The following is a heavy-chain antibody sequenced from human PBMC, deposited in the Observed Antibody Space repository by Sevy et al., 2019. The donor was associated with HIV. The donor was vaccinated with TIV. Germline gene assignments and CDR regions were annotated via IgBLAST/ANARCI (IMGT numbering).Heavy chain of an antibody. Sequence: ASVKVSCKVSGYTLSKLPMHWVRQAPGKGLEWMGGLAPEDGETIYAQKFQGRVIMTEDTSSDTAYMELSSLRSEDTAVYYCATLDFWSDYPFYGVDVWGQGTTVTVSS. CDR2: LAPEDGET. CDR3: ATLDFWSDYPFYGVDV. J-gene: IGHJ6*02. V-gene: IGHV1-24*01. CDR1: GYTLSKLP. D-gene: IGHD3-3*01.